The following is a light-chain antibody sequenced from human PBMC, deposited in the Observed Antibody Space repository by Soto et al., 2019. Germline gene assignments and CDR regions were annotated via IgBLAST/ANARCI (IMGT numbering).Light chain of an antibody. CDR2: DAS. V-gene: IGKV1-33*01. J-gene: IGKJ2*02. CDR3: QQFDSLPCT. Sequence: IQMTQSPSSLSASVGDRVTITCQASQDIKNYLIWYQQKPGKAPKLLIYDASTLGTGVSSRFSGSGSGTHFTLTISSLQPEDIATYYCQQFDSLPCTFGQGTKLEIK. CDR1: QDIKNY.